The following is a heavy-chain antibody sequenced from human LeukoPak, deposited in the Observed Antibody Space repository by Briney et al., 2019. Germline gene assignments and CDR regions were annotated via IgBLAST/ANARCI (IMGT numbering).Heavy chain of an antibody. CDR1: GGSISSYY. CDR2: IYFSGST. V-gene: IGHV4-59*01. Sequence: SETLSLTCTVSGGSISSYYWSWIRQPPGKGLEWIGYIYFSGSTHYNPSLKSRVPISVDSSKNQFSLKLSSVTAADTAVYYCARTSGSYYNYYYYYMDVWGKGTTVTVSS. CDR3: ARTSGSYYNYYYYYMDV. J-gene: IGHJ6*03. D-gene: IGHD1-26*01.